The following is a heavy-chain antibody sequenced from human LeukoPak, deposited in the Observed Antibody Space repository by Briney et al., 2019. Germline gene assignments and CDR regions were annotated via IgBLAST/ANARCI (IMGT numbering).Heavy chain of an antibody. CDR1: GFTFSSYS. CDR2: ISSSSSYI. Sequence: PGGSLRLSCAASGFTFSSYSMNWVRQAPGKGLEWVSSISSSSSYIYYADSVKGRFTISRDNAKNSLYLQMNSLRAEDTAVYYCASQRMAVAGSYYYYMDVWGKGTTVTVSS. V-gene: IGHV3-21*01. J-gene: IGHJ6*03. D-gene: IGHD6-19*01. CDR3: ASQRMAVAGSYYYYMDV.